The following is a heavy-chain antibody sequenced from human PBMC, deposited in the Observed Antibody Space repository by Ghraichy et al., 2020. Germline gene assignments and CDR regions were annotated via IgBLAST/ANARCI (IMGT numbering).Heavy chain of an antibody. J-gene: IGHJ4*02. CDR2: INTYNGNT. D-gene: IGHD2-2*01. CDR1: GYTFSSYG. Sequence: ASVKVSCKASGYTFSSYGISWVRQAPGQGLEWMGWINTYNGNTKYAHKVQGRVTMTTDASTSTAYMDLRSMRSDDTAMYYCANCPYCSSSSCSHNYWGQGTLVTVSS. V-gene: IGHV1-18*01. CDR3: ANCPYCSSSSCSHNY.